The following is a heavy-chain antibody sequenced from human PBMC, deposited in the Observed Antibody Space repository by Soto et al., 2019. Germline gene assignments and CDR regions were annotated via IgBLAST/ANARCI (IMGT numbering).Heavy chain of an antibody. CDR2: IYHSGST. J-gene: IGHJ5*02. CDR1: GGSISSGGYS. Sequence: SETLSLTCAVSGGSISSGGYSWSWIRQPPGKGLEWIGYIYHSGSTYYNSSLKSRVTISVDRSKNQFSLKLSSVTAEDTAVYYCSREDSSSWLNWFDPWGQGTLVTVSS. V-gene: IGHV4-30-2*01. CDR3: SREDSSSWLNWFDP. D-gene: IGHD6-13*01.